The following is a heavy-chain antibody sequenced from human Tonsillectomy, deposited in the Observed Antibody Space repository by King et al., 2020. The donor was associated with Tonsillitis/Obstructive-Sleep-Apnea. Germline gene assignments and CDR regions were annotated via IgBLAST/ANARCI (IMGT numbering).Heavy chain of an antibody. CDR2: IYYSGST. Sequence: QLQESGPGLVKPSETLSLTCTVSGGSISSYYWSWIRQPPGKGLEWIGYIYYSGSTNYNPSLKSRVTISVDTSKNQFSLKLSSVTAADTAVYYCARGFYDFWSGSQPRWFDPWGQGTLVTVSS. CDR3: ARGFYDFWSGSQPRWFDP. V-gene: IGHV4-59*08. CDR1: GGSISSYY. D-gene: IGHD3-3*01. J-gene: IGHJ5*02.